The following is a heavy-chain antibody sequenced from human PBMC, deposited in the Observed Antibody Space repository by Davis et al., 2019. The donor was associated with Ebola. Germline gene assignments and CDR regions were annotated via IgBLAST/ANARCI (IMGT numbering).Heavy chain of an antibody. J-gene: IGHJ4*02. D-gene: IGHD4-11*01. CDR2: IGGSDGST. CDR3: AKRDDSNDYPYYFDC. CDR1: GGSVSSNY. V-gene: IGHV3-23*01. Sequence: PSETLSLTCTVSGGSVSSNYMSWVRQAPGKGLEWVSGIGGSDGSTYYADSVKGRFTISRDNSKNTMYLEMNSLRVEDTAMYYCAKRDDSNDYPYYFDCWGQGTLVTVSS.